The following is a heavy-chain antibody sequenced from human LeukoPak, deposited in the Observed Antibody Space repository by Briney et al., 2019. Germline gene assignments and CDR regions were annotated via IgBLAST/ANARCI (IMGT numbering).Heavy chain of an antibody. D-gene: IGHD3-16*02. CDR1: GGSISSYY. CDR3: ARHEDWGVIDY. V-gene: IGHV4-59*08. J-gene: IGHJ4*02. CDR2: IYYSGST. Sequence: SETPSLTRTVSGGSISSYYWSWIRQPPGKGLEWIGYIYYSGSTNYNPSLKSRVTISVDTSKSQFSLKLSSVTAADTAVYYCARHEDWGVIDYWGQGTLVTVSS.